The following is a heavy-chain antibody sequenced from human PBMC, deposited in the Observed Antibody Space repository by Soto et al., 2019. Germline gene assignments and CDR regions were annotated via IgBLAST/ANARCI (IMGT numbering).Heavy chain of an antibody. J-gene: IGHJ6*01. CDR2: ISAYNGNT. D-gene: IGHD2-15*01. CDR3: DVRRAGILGDRYYGMDV. V-gene: IGHV1-18*01. CDR1: GYTFTSYG. Sequence: QVQLVQSGAEVKKPGASVKVSCKASGYTFTSYGISWVRQAPGQGLEWMGWISAYNGNTNYAQKLQGRVTMTTDTPARTAYMELRSQGPDETAVYDSDVRRAGILGDRYYGMDVWGQETTVTVS.